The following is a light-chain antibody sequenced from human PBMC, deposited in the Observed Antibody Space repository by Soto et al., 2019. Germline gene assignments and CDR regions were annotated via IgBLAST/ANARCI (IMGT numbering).Light chain of an antibody. J-gene: IGKJ2*01. CDR3: QQSYSTPPEYT. V-gene: IGKV1-39*01. CDR1: QSISSY. Sequence: DIQMTQSPSSLSASVGDRVTITCRASQSISSYLNWYQQKPGKAPKLLIYAASSLQSGVPSRFSGSGSGTDVTLTISSRQPEDGATYYCQQSYSTPPEYTFGQGTKLEIK. CDR2: AAS.